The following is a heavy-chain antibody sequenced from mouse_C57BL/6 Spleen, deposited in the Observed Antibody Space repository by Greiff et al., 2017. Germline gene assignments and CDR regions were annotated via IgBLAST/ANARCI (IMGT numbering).Heavy chain of an antibody. CDR1: GYTFTSYW. J-gene: IGHJ3*01. D-gene: IGHD2-5*01. CDR2: IYPSDSGT. V-gene: IGHV1-61*01. CDR3: ERRYSTPFAY. Sequence: QVQLQQPGAELVRPGSSVQLSCKASGYTFTSYWMDWVKQRPGQGLAWIGNIYPSDSGTHYNHKFKDKATLTVDKSSSTAYMQLSSLTSEDSAVYYYERRYSTPFAYWGQGTLVTVSA.